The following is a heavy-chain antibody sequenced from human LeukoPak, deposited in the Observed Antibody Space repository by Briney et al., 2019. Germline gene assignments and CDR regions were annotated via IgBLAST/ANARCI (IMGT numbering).Heavy chain of an antibody. V-gene: IGHV4-34*01. Sequence: PSETLSLTCAVYGGSFSGYYWSWIRQPPGKGLEWIGEINHSGGTNYNPSLKSRVTISVDTSKNQFSLKLSSVTAADTAVYYCASRLWFGVNWFDPWGQGTLVTVSS. J-gene: IGHJ5*02. CDR2: INHSGGT. CDR3: ASRLWFGVNWFDP. CDR1: GGSFSGYY. D-gene: IGHD3-10*01.